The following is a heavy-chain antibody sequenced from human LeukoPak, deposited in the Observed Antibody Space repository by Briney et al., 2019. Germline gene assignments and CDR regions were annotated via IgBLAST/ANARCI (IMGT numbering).Heavy chain of an antibody. Sequence: ASVKVSCKASGYTFTSYGISWVRQAPGQGLEWMGWISAYNGNTNYAQKLQGRVTMTTGTSTSTAYMELRSLRSDDTAVYYCAXXXXXXGSGSYYQSHDAFDIWGQGTMVTVSS. V-gene: IGHV1-18*01. D-gene: IGHD3-10*01. CDR2: ISAYNGNT. CDR3: AXXXXXXGSGSYYQSHDAFDI. CDR1: GYTFTSYG. J-gene: IGHJ3*02.